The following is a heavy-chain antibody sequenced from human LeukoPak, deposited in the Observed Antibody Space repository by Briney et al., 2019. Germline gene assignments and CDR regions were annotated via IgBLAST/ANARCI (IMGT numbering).Heavy chain of an antibody. J-gene: IGHJ5*02. CDR3: ARPVSFEYNWFDP. V-gene: IGHV3-30*02. CDR1: GFTFSSYG. CDR2: IRYDGSNK. Sequence: GGSLRLSCAASGFTFSSYGMHWVRQAPGKGLEWVAFIRYDGSNKYYADSVKGRFTISRDNSKNTLYLQMNSLRAEDTAVYYCARPVSFEYNWFDPWGQGTLVTVSS. D-gene: IGHD3-22*01.